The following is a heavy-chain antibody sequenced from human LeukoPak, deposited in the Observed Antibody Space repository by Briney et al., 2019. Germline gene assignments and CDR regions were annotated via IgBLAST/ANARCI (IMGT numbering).Heavy chain of an antibody. Sequence: QPGGSLRLSCAASGFTFSNYEMNWVRQAPGKGLEWVSYISSSGSTIYYADSVKGRFTISRDNAKNSLYLQMNSLRAEDTAVYYCARAGRHVVRGVDGNMDVWGKGTTVTVSS. CDR3: ARAGRHVVRGVDGNMDV. CDR2: ISSSGSTI. J-gene: IGHJ6*03. V-gene: IGHV3-48*03. D-gene: IGHD3-10*01. CDR1: GFTFSNYE.